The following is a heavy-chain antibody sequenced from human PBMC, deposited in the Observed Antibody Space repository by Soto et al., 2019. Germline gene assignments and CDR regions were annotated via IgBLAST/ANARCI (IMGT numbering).Heavy chain of an antibody. V-gene: IGHV4-59*01. CDR1: GGSISSYY. D-gene: IGHD6-13*01. CDR2: IYCSGST. CDR3: AREVAAAGYPPLYNWFDP. Sequence: PSETLSLTCTVSGGSISSYYWSWIRQPPGKGLEWIGYIYCSGSTNYNPSLKSRVTISVDTSKNQFSLKLSSVTAADTAVYYCAREVAAAGYPPLYNWFDPWGQGTLVTVSS. J-gene: IGHJ5*02.